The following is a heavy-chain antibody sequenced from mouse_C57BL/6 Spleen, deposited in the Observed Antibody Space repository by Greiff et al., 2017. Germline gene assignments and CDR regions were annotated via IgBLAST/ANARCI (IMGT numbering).Heavy chain of an antibody. CDR3: TEGYYGNWYFDV. CDR2: IRLKSDNYAT. Sequence: DVMLVESGGGLVQPGGSMKLSCVASGFTFSNYWMNGVRQSPEKGLEWVAQIRLKSDNYATHYAESVKGRFTISRDDSKSSVYLQMNNLRAEDTGIYYCTEGYYGNWYFDVWGTGTTVTVSS. J-gene: IGHJ1*03. CDR1: GFTFSNYW. D-gene: IGHD2-1*01. V-gene: IGHV6-3*01.